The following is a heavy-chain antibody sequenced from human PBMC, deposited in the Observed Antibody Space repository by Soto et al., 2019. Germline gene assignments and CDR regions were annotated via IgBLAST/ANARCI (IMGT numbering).Heavy chain of an antibody. CDR2: INPNSGGT. D-gene: IGHD4-17*01. CDR3: ARDLTPYGDYPHYYYAMDV. V-gene: IGHV1-2*04. CDR1: GYTFTGYY. Sequence: ASVKVSCKASGYTFTGYYMHWVRQAPGQGLEWMGWINPNSGGTNYAQKFQGWVTMTRDTSISTAYMELSRLRSDDTAVYYCARDLTPYGDYPHYYYAMDVWGQGTTVTVSS. J-gene: IGHJ6*02.